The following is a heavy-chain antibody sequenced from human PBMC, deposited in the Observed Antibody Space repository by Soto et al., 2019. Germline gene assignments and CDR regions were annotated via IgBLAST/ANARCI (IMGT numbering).Heavy chain of an antibody. CDR2: LDNSGST. Sequence: QVQLQESGPGLVKPSETLSLTCTVSGGSISSYSWSWIRQPPGKGLEWIGSLDNSGSTSDNPSLKSRVSISVDTSKNQVSLGLSSVTAADTAVYYCARDLGLGYDCSGYYYWGQGTLVTVSS. CDR3: ARDLGLGYDCSGYYY. V-gene: IGHV4-59*01. CDR1: GGSISSYS. J-gene: IGHJ4*02. D-gene: IGHD3-22*01.